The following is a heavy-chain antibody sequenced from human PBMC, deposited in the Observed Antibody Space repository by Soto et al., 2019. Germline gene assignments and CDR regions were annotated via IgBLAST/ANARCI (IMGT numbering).Heavy chain of an antibody. Sequence: TGGSLRLSCEASGFTFSDFAMSWVRHVPGKGLEWVSGTSASGGSTYYADSVKGRFTISRDNSKNTVYLQMNSLRGEDTAIYDCAKGGQLWTDFYSWGQGTLVTVSS. CDR3: AKGGQLWTDFYS. J-gene: IGHJ4*02. CDR2: TSASGGST. D-gene: IGHD3-3*01. V-gene: IGHV3-23*01. CDR1: GFTFSDFA.